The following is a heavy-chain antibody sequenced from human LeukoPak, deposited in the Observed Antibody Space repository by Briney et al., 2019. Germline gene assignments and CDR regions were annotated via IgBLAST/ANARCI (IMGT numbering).Heavy chain of an antibody. V-gene: IGHV3-23*01. CDR3: VRVMTTTRNFDY. J-gene: IGHJ4*02. D-gene: IGHD1-1*01. Sequence: GGSLRLSCAASGFTFSSYAMTWVRQAPGEGLEWVSAISGSGGSTYYADSVNGRFTVSRDNTKNTLYLQMNSLRVDDMGVYYCVRVMTTTRNFDYWGPGTLVTVSS. CDR1: GFTFSSYA. CDR2: ISGSGGST.